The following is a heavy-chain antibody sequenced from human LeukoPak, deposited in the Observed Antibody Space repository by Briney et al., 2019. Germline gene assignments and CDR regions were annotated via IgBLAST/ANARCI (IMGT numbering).Heavy chain of an antibody. J-gene: IGHJ4*02. CDR1: GGSFSGYY. CDR2: INHSGST. Sequence: PSETLSLTCAVYGGSFSGYYWSWIRQPPGKGLEWIGEINHSGSTNYNPSLKSRVTISVDTSKNQFSLKLSSVTAADTAVYYCAKDLENSSGFDYWGQGTLVTVSS. CDR3: AKDLENSSGFDY. V-gene: IGHV4-34*01. D-gene: IGHD6-19*01.